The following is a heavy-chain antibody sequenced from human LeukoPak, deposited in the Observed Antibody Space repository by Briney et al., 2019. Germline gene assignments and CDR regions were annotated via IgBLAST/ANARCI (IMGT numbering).Heavy chain of an antibody. V-gene: IGHV3-23*01. J-gene: IGHJ4*02. CDR1: GFTFTSYG. Sequence: GGSLRLSCVASGFTFTSYGMSWVRQAPGKGLEWVSTMSGSGGSTYNADSVKGRFTISRDNSKNTLYLQMNSLRAEDTAVYYCAKGQVSDTLVRFDYWGQGTLVTVSS. D-gene: IGHD5/OR15-5a*01. CDR3: AKGQVSDTLVRFDY. CDR2: MSGSGGST.